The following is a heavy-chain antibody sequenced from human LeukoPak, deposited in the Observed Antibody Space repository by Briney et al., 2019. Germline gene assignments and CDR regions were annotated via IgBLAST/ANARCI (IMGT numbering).Heavy chain of an antibody. J-gene: IGHJ5*02. CDR2: INHSGST. V-gene: IGHV4-34*01. CDR1: GGSFSGYY. CDR3: ARGGITIFGVVKRRFDP. D-gene: IGHD3-3*01. Sequence: SETLSLTCAVYGGSFSGYYWSWIRQPPGKGLEWVGEINHSGSTNYNPSLKSRVTISVDTSKNQFSLKLSSVTAADTAVYYCARGGITIFGVVKRRFDPWGQGTLVTVSS.